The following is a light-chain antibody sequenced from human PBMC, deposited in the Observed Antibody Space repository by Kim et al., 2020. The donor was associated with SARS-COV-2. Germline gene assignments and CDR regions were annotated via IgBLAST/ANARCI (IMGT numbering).Light chain of an antibody. CDR1: QSVSSN. Sequence: EIVMTQSPATLSVSPGERATLSCRASQSVSSNLAWYQQKPGQAPRLLIYGASTRATGIPARFSGSGSGTEFTLTISSLQSEDFAVYYCQQYNNWLTFGGGTKLGD. J-gene: IGKJ4*01. CDR3: QQYNNWLT. V-gene: IGKV3-15*01. CDR2: GAS.